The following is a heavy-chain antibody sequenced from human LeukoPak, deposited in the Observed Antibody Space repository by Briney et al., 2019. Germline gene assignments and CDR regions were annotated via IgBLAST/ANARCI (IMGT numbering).Heavy chain of an antibody. J-gene: IGHJ6*02. Sequence: GGSLRLSCAASGFTFSTYWMHWVRQAPGKGLVWVSRINSDGSSTNYADSVKGRFTISRDNSRNTLYLQMNSLRAEDTAIYYCAKDDYSYYAMDVWGRGTTVTVSS. V-gene: IGHV3-74*01. CDR2: INSDGSST. CDR3: AKDDYSYYAMDV. CDR1: GFTFSTYW.